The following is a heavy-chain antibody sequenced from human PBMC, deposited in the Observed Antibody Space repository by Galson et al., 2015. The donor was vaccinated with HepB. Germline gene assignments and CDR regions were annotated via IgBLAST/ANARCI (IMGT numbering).Heavy chain of an antibody. Sequence: SLRLSCAASGFTFSSYAMHWVRQAPGKGLEWVAVISYDGSNKYYADSVKGRFTISRDNSKNTLYLQMNSLRAEDTAVYYCARGRSGRNYYYGMDVWGQGTTVTVSS. D-gene: IGHD3-10*01. V-gene: IGHV3-30-3*01. CDR2: ISYDGSNK. CDR3: ARGRSGRNYYYGMDV. J-gene: IGHJ6*02. CDR1: GFTFSSYA.